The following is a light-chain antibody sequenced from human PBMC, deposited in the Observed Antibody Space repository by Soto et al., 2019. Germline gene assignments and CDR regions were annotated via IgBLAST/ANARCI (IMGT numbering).Light chain of an antibody. J-gene: IGKJ1*01. CDR3: QQSYSTPRT. V-gene: IGKV1-39*01. CDR1: QSISSY. CDR2: AAS. Sequence: DIQMPQSPSSLSASVGDRVTITCRASQSISSYLNWYQQKPGKAPKLLIYAASRLQSGVPSRFSGSGSGTVFTLTISSLQPEDFATYYCQQSYSTPRTFGQGTKVEIK.